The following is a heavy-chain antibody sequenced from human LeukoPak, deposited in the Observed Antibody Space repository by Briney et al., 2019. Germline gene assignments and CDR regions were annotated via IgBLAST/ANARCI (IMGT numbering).Heavy chain of an antibody. J-gene: IGHJ4*02. CDR3: AKDSYDTPYYFDY. Sequence: PGGSLRLSCAASGFTFSSYAMSWVRQAPGKGLEWVSAISGSGGSTYYADSVKGRFTTSRDNSKNTLYLQMNSLRAEDTAVYYCAKDSYDTPYYFDYWGQGTLVTVSS. V-gene: IGHV3-23*01. D-gene: IGHD3-9*01. CDR2: ISGSGGST. CDR1: GFTFSSYA.